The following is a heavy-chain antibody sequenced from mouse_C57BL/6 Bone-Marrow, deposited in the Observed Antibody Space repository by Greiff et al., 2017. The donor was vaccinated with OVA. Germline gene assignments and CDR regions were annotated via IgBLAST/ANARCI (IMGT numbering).Heavy chain of an antibody. J-gene: IGHJ3*01. V-gene: IGHV1-7*01. Sequence: VQLQQSGAELAKPGASVKLSCKASGYTFTSYWMHWVKQRPGQGLEWIGYINPSSGYTKYNQKFKDKATLTADKSSSTAYMQLSSLTYEDSAVYYCARRSPSDGYYPWFAYWGQGTLVTVSA. CDR1: GYTFTSYW. CDR3: ARRSPSDGYYPWFAY. D-gene: IGHD2-3*01. CDR2: INPSSGYT.